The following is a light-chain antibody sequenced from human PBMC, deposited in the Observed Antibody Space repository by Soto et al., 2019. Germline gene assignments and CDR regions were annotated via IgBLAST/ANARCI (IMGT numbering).Light chain of an antibody. CDR3: QQSYNTPYT. Sequence: DIQMTQSPSSLSASVRDRVTITCRASQSISSYLNWYQQKPGKAPKLLIYAASSLQSGVPSRFSGSGSGTDFTLTISSLQPEDFATYYCQQSYNTPYTFGQGTKLEI. CDR2: AAS. J-gene: IGKJ2*01. V-gene: IGKV1-39*01. CDR1: QSISSY.